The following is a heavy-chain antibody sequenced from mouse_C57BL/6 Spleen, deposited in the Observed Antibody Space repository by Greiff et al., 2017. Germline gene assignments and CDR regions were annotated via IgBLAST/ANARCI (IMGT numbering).Heavy chain of an antibody. V-gene: IGHV1-42*01. CDR2: INPSTGGT. CDR3: ARMDGNEFDY. D-gene: IGHD2-1*01. J-gene: IGHJ2*01. CDR1: GYSFTDYN. Sequence: VQLQQSGPELVKPGASVKISCKASGYSFTDYNMNWVKQSPEKSLEWIGEINPSTGGTTYNQKFKAKATLTVDKSSSTAYMQLKSLTSEDSAVYYCARMDGNEFDYWGQGTTLTVSS.